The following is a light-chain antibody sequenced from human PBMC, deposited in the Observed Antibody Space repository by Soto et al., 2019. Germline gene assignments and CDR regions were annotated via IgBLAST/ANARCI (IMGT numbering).Light chain of an antibody. CDR3: QQYHTWPIT. CDR1: QGVSRK. Sequence: DIVMTQSPATPSVAPGERVTFSCRASQGVSRKIAWYQHKPGQAPRLLISGASTGATGIPARFSGSGSGTEFTLTISSLQSEDCAIYYCQQYHTWPITFGGGTKVEIK. CDR2: GAS. V-gene: IGKV3-15*01. J-gene: IGKJ4*01.